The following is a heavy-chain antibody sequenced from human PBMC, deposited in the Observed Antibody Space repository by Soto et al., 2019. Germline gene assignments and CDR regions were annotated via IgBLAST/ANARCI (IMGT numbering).Heavy chain of an antibody. J-gene: IGHJ4*02. D-gene: IGHD3-10*01. CDR1: GYTFTSYA. CDR2: INAGNGNT. V-gene: IGHV1-3*01. Sequence: QVQLAQSGAEVKKPGASVKVSCKASGYTFTSYAMHWVRQAPGQRLEWMGWINAGNGNTKYSQKFQGRVTITRDTSASTAYMELSSLRSEDTAVYYCARGVMVRGVIITSTYYFDYWGQGTLVTVSS. CDR3: ARGVMVRGVIITSTYYFDY.